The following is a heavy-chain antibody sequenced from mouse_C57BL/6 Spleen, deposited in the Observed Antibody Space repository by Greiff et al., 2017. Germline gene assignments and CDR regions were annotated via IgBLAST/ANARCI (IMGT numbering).Heavy chain of an antibody. D-gene: IGHD2-5*01. Sequence: QVQLQQPGAELVRPGTSVKLSCKASGYTFTSYWMHWVKQRPGQGLEWIGVIDPSDSYTNYNQKFKGKATLTVDTSSSTAYMQLSSLTSEDSAVYYCAIGYYSNYFDYWGQGTTLTVSS. CDR3: AIGYYSNYFDY. V-gene: IGHV1-59*01. CDR1: GYTFTSYW. CDR2: IDPSDSYT. J-gene: IGHJ2*01.